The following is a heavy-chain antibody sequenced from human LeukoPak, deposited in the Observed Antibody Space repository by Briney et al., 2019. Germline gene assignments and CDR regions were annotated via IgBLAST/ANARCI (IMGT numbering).Heavy chain of an antibody. Sequence: GGSLRLSCAASGFTFSNAWMSWVRQAPGKGLEWVGRIKSKTDGGTTDYAAPVKGRFTISRDDSKNTLYLQMNSLKTEDTAVYYCTTAGAGGDSLWYYYYYMDVWGKGTTVTVSS. D-gene: IGHD2-21*02. CDR1: GFTFSNAW. V-gene: IGHV3-15*01. J-gene: IGHJ6*03. CDR3: TTAGAGGDSLWYYYYYMDV. CDR2: IKSKTDGGTT.